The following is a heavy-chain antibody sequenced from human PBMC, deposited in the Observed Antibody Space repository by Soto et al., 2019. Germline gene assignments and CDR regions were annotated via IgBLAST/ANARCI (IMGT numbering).Heavy chain of an antibody. V-gene: IGHV3-7*01. Sequence: EVQLVESGGGLVQPGGSLRLSCETSGFTFSNYWMTWVRQAPEKGLEWVANIKKDGSQKNFVDSVKGRFTISRDNAKNSLYLQMDSLRVEDTPIYYCVKEIASAQWGQGTLVTVSS. D-gene: IGHD6-25*01. CDR2: IKKDGSQK. CDR1: GFTFSNYW. J-gene: IGHJ4*02. CDR3: VKEIASAQ.